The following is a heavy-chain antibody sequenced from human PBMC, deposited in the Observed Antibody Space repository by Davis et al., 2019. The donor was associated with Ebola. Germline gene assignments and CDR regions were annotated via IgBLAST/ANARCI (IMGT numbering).Heavy chain of an antibody. V-gene: IGHV4-34*01. CDR3: ARAFWSGSSYMDV. Sequence: PSETLSLTCAVYGGSFSGYYWSWIRQPPGRGLEWIGEINHSGSTNYNPSLKSRVTISVDTSKNQFSLKLSSVTAADTAVYYCARAFWSGSSYMDVWGKGTTVTVSS. CDR2: INHSGST. CDR1: GGSFSGYY. D-gene: IGHD3-3*01. J-gene: IGHJ6*03.